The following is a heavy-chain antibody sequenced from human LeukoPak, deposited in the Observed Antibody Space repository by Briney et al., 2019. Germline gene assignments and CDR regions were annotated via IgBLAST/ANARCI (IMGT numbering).Heavy chain of an antibody. D-gene: IGHD6-13*01. V-gene: IGHV3-30*18. J-gene: IGHJ6*02. CDR2: ISYDGSNK. CDR1: GSTFSSYG. CDR3: AKDSSSWSPGYYGMDV. Sequence: GGSLRLSCAASGSTFSSYGMHWVRQAPGKGLEWVAVISYDGSNKYYADSVKGRFTISRDNSKNTLYLQMNSLRAEDTAVYYCAKDSSSWSPGYYGMDVWGQGTTVTVSS.